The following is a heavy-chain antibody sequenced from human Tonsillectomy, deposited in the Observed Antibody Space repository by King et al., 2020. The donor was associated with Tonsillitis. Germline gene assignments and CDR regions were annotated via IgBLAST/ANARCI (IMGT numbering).Heavy chain of an antibody. CDR1: GFTFSSYG. CDR3: ARDLLAVAGTGEAYYYGMDV. V-gene: IGHV3-33*05. Sequence: VQLVESGGDVVKPGRSLRLSCAASGFTFSSYGMNWVRQATGQGLEWRAVISYDGGNKYYADSVKGRFTISRDTSKNTSYMKMNSLRAEATAVYYYARDLLAVAGTGEAYYYGMDVWGQGTTVTVSS. CDR2: ISYDGGNK. D-gene: IGHD6-19*01. J-gene: IGHJ6*02.